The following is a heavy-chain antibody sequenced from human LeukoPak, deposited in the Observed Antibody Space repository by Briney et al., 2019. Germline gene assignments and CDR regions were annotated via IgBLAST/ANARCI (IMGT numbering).Heavy chain of an antibody. Sequence: KPSETLSLTCAVYGGSFSGYYWSWIRQPPGKGLEWIGEINHSGSTNYNPSLKSRVTISVDTSMNQFSLKLSSVTAADTAVYYCAREALLRTGFDYWGQGTLVTVSS. J-gene: IGHJ4*02. CDR1: GGSFSGYY. CDR3: AREALLRTGFDY. CDR2: INHSGST. V-gene: IGHV4-34*01.